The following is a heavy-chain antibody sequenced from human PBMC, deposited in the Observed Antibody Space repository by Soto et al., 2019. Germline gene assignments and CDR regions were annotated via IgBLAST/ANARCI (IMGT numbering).Heavy chain of an antibody. CDR3: ATNEGRDGYSFDY. V-gene: IGHV1-69*13. J-gene: IGHJ4*02. CDR1: GVTSSRQD. CDR2: IIPIFGTP. Sequence: GASVKVSCKASGVTSSRQDMRWVRQAPGQGLEWMGVIIPIFGTPQYAEKLQDRVTITADESTSTATMELSSLTSEDTAVYYCATNEGRDGYSFDYWGQGTLVTVSS. D-gene: IGHD5-12*01.